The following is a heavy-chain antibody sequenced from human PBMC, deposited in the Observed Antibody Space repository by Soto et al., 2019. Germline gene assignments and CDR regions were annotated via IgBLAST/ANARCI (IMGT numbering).Heavy chain of an antibody. CDR3: AKEGYSSSSFDY. V-gene: IGHV3-30*18. J-gene: IGHJ4*02. Sequence: PGGSLRLSCAASGFTFSGYWMSWVRQAPGKGLEWVAVISYDGSNKYYADSVKGRFTISRDNSKNTLYLQMNSLRAEDTAVYYCAKEGYSSSSFDYWGQGTLVTVSS. CDR1: GFTFSGYW. D-gene: IGHD6-6*01. CDR2: ISYDGSNK.